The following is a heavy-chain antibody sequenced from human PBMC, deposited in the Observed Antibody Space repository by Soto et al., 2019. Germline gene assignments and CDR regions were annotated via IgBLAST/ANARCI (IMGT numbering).Heavy chain of an antibody. CDR3: ATPHPLRYFDWLPVYLDY. D-gene: IGHD3-9*01. Sequence: ASVKVSCKVSGYTLTELSMHWVRQAPGKGLEWMGGFDPEDGETIYAQKFQGRVTMTEDTSTDTAYMELSSLRSEDTAVYYCATPHPLRYFDWLPVYLDYWGQGTLVTVSS. J-gene: IGHJ4*02. CDR2: FDPEDGET. V-gene: IGHV1-24*01. CDR1: GYTLTELS.